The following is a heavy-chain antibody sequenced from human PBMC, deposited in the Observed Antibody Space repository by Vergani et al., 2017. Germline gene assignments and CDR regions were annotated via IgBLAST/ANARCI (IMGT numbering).Heavy chain of an antibody. CDR1: GFTFSNAW. J-gene: IGHJ4*02. CDR3: TAVFGSGSPWVY. Sequence: EVQLVESGGGLVKPGGSLRLSCAASGFTFSNAWMSWVRQAPGKGLEWVGRIKSKTDGGTTDYAAPVKGRFTISRDDSKNTLYLQMNSLKTEDTAVYYCTAVFGSGSPWVYWGQGTLVTVSS. V-gene: IGHV3-15*01. CDR2: IKSKTDGGTT. D-gene: IGHD3-10*01.